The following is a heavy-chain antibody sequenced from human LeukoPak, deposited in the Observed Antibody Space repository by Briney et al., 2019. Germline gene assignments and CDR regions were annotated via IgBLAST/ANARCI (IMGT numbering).Heavy chain of an antibody. D-gene: IGHD3-10*01. J-gene: IGHJ3*02. Sequence: PSETLSLTCTVSGGSISGYYWSWIRRPPGRGLEWIGYIDDSGNTNYNPSLKTQVTISPDKSKNQFSLQLNFVTAADTAMYHCARSDSHGSGTHTVFDAFDIWGQGTRVTVSS. CDR1: GGSISGYY. CDR3: ARSDSHGSGTHTVFDAFDI. V-gene: IGHV4-59*01. CDR2: IDDSGNT.